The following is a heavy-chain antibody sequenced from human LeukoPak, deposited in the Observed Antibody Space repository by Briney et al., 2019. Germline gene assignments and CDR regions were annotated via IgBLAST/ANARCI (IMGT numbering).Heavy chain of an antibody. CDR1: AFSLNTYN. V-gene: IGHV3-21*04. CDR3: VRDRGTYRPIDY. D-gene: IGHD1-26*01. Sequence: GGSLRLSCAASAFSLNTYNMNWVRRAPGKGLQLVSSISYTGTYIYYADSVKGRFTISRDNAQSSVYLQMNSLRAEDTAVYYCVRDRGTYRPIDYWGQGTLVTVSS. CDR2: ISYTGTYI. J-gene: IGHJ4*02.